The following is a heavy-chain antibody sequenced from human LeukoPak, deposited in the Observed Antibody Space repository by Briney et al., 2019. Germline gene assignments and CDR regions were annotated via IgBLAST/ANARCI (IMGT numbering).Heavy chain of an antibody. Sequence: GGSLRLSCAASGFTFSSYAMSWVRQAPGKGLEWVSAISGSGGSTYYADSVKGRFTISRDNAKNSLYLQMNSLRAEDTALYYCAKARSGSYPYYFDYWGQGTLVTVSS. D-gene: IGHD1-26*01. CDR1: GFTFSSYA. CDR2: ISGSGGST. CDR3: AKARSGSYPYYFDY. V-gene: IGHV3-23*01. J-gene: IGHJ4*02.